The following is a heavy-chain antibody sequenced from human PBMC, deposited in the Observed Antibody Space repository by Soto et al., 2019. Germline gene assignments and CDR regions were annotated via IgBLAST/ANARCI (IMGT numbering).Heavy chain of an antibody. CDR3: ARDPSGGFVQIPISGVVPPDFHYYGMDV. J-gene: IGHJ6*02. Sequence: QVHLVESGGGVVQPGRSLRLSCAASGFTFSTSGFHWVRQAPGKGLEWVALIWYDGSHRYYADSVKGRFTISRDNSKNTLHLQMDSLRVEDTAVYCCARDPSGGFVQIPISGVVPPDFHYYGMDVWGQGTTVTVSS. V-gene: IGHV3-33*01. D-gene: IGHD3-3*01. CDR1: GFTFSTSG. CDR2: IWYDGSHR.